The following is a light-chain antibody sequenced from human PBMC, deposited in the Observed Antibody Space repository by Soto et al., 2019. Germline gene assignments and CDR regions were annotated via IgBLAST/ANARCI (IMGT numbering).Light chain of an antibody. V-gene: IGLV2-14*03. CDR1: SSDVGGYKY. J-gene: IGLJ1*01. CDR2: DVS. CDR3: SSYTSSNTYV. Sequence: QSALTQPASVSGSPGQSITIACTGTSSDVGGYKYVSWYQQHPGEAPKVLIYDVSNRPSGVSNRFSGSKSGKTASLTISGLQAEDEADYYCSSYTSSNTYVFGGGTKLTVL.